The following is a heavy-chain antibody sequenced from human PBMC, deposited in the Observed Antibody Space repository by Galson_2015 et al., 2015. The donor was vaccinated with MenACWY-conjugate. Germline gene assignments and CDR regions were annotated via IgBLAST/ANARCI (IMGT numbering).Heavy chain of an antibody. D-gene: IGHD1-1*01. Sequence: PALVKPTQTLTLTCTFSGFSLNTRGVGVGWIRQPPGKALEWLALIYWDDDKRYSPSLKSRLSISQDTSKNQVVLTMTNMDPVDTATYYCAHQGGTSYYYSYYYMDVWGKGTTVTVSS. CDR2: IYWDDDK. CDR3: AHQGGTSYYYSYYYMDV. CDR1: GFSLNTRGVG. V-gene: IGHV2-5*02. J-gene: IGHJ6*03.